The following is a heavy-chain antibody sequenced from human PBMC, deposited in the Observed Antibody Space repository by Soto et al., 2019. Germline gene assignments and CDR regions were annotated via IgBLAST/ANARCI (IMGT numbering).Heavy chain of an antibody. V-gene: IGHV3-30*18. CDR3: AKDLFSPVSGWYYYSYGMDV. CDR1: GFTFSSYG. Sequence: QVQLVESGGGVVQPGRSLRLSCAASGFTFSSYGMHWVRQAPGKGLEWVAVISYDGSNKYYADSVKGRFTISRDNSKNTLYLQMNSLRAEDTAVYYCAKDLFSPVSGWYYYSYGMDVWGQGTTVTVSS. D-gene: IGHD6-19*01. J-gene: IGHJ6*02. CDR2: ISYDGSNK.